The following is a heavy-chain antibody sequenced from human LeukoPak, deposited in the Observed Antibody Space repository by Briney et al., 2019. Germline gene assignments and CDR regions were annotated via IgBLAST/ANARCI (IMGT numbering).Heavy chain of an antibody. V-gene: IGHV1-2*02. CDR2: INPNSGGT. Sequence: GSVKVSCKASGYTFTGYYMHWVRQAPGQGLEWMGWINPNSGGTNYAQKFQGRVTMTRDTSISTAYMELSRLRSDDTAVYYCATYFYDFWSGYHNWFDPWGQGTLVTVSS. CDR3: ATYFYDFWSGYHNWFDP. J-gene: IGHJ5*02. CDR1: GYTFTGYY. D-gene: IGHD3-3*01.